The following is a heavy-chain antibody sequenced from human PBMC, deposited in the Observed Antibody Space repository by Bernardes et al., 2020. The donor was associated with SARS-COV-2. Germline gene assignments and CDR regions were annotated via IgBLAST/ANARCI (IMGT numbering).Heavy chain of an antibody. Sequence: SETLSLTCTVSGGSISSGGYYWSWLRQPPGKGLEWIGEINDSGSTNYSPSLKSRVTISVDTSQKQFSLKVSSVTAADTAVYFCARRVEESPDTLGAAGPIYGMDVWGQGTTVTVSS. CDR3: ARRVEESPDTLGAAGPIYGMDV. V-gene: IGHV4-39*07. CDR2: INDSGST. CDR1: GGSISSGGYY. J-gene: IGHJ6*02. D-gene: IGHD6-13*01.